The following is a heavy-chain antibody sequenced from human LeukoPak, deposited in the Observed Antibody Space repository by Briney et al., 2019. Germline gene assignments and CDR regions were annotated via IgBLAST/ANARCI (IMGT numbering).Heavy chain of an antibody. CDR2: INTNTGNP. CDR1: GYTFTSYA. D-gene: IGHD2-15*01. J-gene: IGHJ4*02. V-gene: IGHV7-4-1*02. CDR3: AIWYCSGGRCYSNARTFDY. Sequence: ASVKVSCKASGYTFTSYAMNWVREAPGQGLEWMGWINTNTGNPTYAQGLTGRFVFSLDTSVSTAYLQISSLKAEDTAVYYCAIWYCSGGRCYSNARTFDYWGQGTLVTVSS.